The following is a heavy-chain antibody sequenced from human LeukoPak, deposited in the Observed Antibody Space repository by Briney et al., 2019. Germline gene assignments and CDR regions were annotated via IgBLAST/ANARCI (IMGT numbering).Heavy chain of an antibody. Sequence: ASVKVSCKASGYTFTSYAMHWVRQAPGQRLEWMGWINAGNGNTKYSQKFQGRVTITRDTSASTAYMELSSLRSEDTAVYYCARAVPRDYYDSSGYPETFDIWGQGTMVTVSS. J-gene: IGHJ3*02. CDR3: ARAVPRDYYDSSGYPETFDI. V-gene: IGHV1-3*01. CDR1: GYTFTSYA. D-gene: IGHD3-22*01. CDR2: INAGNGNT.